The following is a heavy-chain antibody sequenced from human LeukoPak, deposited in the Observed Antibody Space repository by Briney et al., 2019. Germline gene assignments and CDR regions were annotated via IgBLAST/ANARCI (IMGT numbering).Heavy chain of an antibody. D-gene: IGHD2-2*01. CDR3: ARGVVPATSHLPLLDY. J-gene: IGHJ4*02. CDR2: IHYSGST. CDR1: GGSISPDY. V-gene: IGHV4-59*01. Sequence: SETLSLTCTVSGGSISPDYWTWIRQPPRKGPEWIGYIHYSGSTNYNPSLQSRVTISRDASKKQFSLSLSSVTAADTAVYYCARGVVPATSHLPLLDYWGQGTLVTVSS.